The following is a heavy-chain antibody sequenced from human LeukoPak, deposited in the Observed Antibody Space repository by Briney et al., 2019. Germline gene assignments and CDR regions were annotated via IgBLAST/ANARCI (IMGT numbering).Heavy chain of an antibody. D-gene: IGHD3-3*01. J-gene: IGHJ6*02. CDR2: INPSGGST. CDR3: ARTRFLTIFGVAYYYGMDV. CDR1: GYTFTSYY. Sequence: ASVKVSCKASGYTFTSYYMHWVRQAPGQGLEWMGIINPSGGSTSYAQKFQGRVTMTRDTSTSTVYMELSSLRSEDTAVYYCARTRFLTIFGVAYYYGMDVWGQGTTVTVSS. V-gene: IGHV1-46*01.